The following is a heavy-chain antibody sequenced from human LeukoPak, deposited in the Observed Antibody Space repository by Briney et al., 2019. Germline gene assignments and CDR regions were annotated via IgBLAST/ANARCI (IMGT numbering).Heavy chain of an antibody. CDR2: ISYDGSNK. CDR3: ARADYYFDY. CDR1: GFTFSSYA. Sequence: GGSLRLSCAASGFTFSSYAMHWVRQAPGKGLEWVAVISYDGSNKYYADSVKGRFTVSRDNSKNTLYLQMNSLRAEDTAVYYCARADYYFDYWGQGTLVTVSS. V-gene: IGHV3-30-3*01. D-gene: IGHD3-3*01. J-gene: IGHJ4*02.